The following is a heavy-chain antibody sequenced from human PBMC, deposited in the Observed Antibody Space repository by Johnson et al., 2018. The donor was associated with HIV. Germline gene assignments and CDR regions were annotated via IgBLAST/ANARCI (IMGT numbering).Heavy chain of an antibody. V-gene: IGHV3-30-3*01. CDR2: ISYDGDNK. Sequence: QVQLVESGGGVVQPGRSLRLSCEASEFTFSNYPMHWVRQAPGKGLEWVAVISYDGDNKYYADSVKGRFTISRDNAKNSLYLQMNSLRAEDTAVYYCVGLGGSHDAFDIWGQGTMVTVSS. D-gene: IGHD1-26*01. J-gene: IGHJ3*02. CDR1: EFTFSNYP. CDR3: VGLGGSHDAFDI.